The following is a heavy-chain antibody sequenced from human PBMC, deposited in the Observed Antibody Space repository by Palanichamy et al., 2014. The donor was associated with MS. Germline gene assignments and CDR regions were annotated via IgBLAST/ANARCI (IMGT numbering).Heavy chain of an antibody. CDR3: VRGHCGGNCYLFFDF. D-gene: IGHD2-21*01. Sequence: EVQLVESGGGLVQPGGSLRLSCAASGFTFSSYWMSWVRQAPGKGLEWVANIKQDGSERYYVDSVKGRFTISRDNAKNSLYLQMNSLRAEDTAVYYCVRGHCGGNCYLFFDFWGQGTLVTVSS. J-gene: IGHJ4*02. V-gene: IGHV3-7*04. CDR2: IKQDGSER. CDR1: GFTFSSYW.